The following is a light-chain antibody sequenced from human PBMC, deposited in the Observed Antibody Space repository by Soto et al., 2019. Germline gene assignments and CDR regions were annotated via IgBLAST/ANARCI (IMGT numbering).Light chain of an antibody. CDR2: GAS. J-gene: IGKJ1*01. Sequence: EIVMTQSPATLSVSPGERATLSCRASQNVNSNLAWYQQKPGQAPRLLIYGASTRATGIPARFSGSGSGTEFTLTISSLQSEDFAVYYCQQYDTYSTFGQGTKVEIK. CDR1: QNVNSN. V-gene: IGKV3-15*01. CDR3: QQYDTYST.